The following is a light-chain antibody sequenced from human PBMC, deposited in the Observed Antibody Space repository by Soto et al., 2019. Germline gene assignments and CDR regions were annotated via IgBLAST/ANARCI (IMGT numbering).Light chain of an antibody. CDR2: GNT. CDR3: KSHDRSLNSGV. CDR1: SSNIGAGYD. V-gene: IGLV1-40*01. Sequence: QSVLTQPPSMSGAPGQRGTISCTGSSSNIGAGYDVHWYQHLQGTPPKLLIYGNTNRPSGVPDRFPGSKSGTSASLAITGLQDEDEADYYCKSHDRSLNSGVFGGGTKVTVL. J-gene: IGLJ3*02.